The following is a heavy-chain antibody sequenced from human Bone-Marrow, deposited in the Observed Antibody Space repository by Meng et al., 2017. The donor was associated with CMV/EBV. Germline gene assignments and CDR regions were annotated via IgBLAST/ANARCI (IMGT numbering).Heavy chain of an antibody. J-gene: IGHJ4*02. Sequence: LTCTVSGGSISSTHWWNWVRQPPGKGLEWIGEISYSGRTKYTPSLKSRVTISVDKTTNHFSLKVASVTAADTGVYFCARSPGYWSLDYWGQGTLVTVSS. V-gene: IGHV4-4*01. CDR2: ISYSGRT. CDR3: ARSPGYWSLDY. D-gene: IGHD2-8*02. CDR1: GGSISSTHW.